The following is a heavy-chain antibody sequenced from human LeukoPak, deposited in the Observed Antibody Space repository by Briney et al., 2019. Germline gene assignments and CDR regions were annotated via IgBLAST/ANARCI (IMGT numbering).Heavy chain of an antibody. J-gene: IGHJ4*02. CDR2: ISGSGDYT. D-gene: IGHD2-2*01. CDR3: ANGGQTSENDY. Sequence: PGGSLRLSCAASGFTFTTYAMSWVRQAPGKGLEWLSAISGSGDYTYYTDSVKGRFTISRDNSKNTLYLQMTSLRAEDTALYYCANGGQTSENDYWGQGTLVTVSS. V-gene: IGHV3-23*01. CDR1: GFTFTTYA.